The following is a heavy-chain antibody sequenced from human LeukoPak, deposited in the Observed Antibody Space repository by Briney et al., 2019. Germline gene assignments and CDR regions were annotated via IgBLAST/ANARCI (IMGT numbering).Heavy chain of an antibody. V-gene: IGHV3-15*01. CDR3: TTVGIWKIITGEDH. CDR1: GFPFSNAW. Sequence: GGSLRLSCAVFGSGFPFSNAWMSWVRQAPGKGLEWVGRIKSKTDGGTTDYAAPVKGRFTILRDDSKNTLYLQMNSLKTEDTAVYYCTTVGIWKIITGEDHWGQGTLVTVSS. J-gene: IGHJ4*02. CDR2: IKSKTDGGTT. D-gene: IGHD3-22*01.